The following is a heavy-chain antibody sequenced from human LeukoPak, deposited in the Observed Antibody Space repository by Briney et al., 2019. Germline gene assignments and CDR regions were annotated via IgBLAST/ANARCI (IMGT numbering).Heavy chain of an antibody. V-gene: IGHV1-69*04. Sequence: SVKVSCKASGGTFSSYAISWVRQAPGQGLEWMGRIIPILGIANYAQKFQGRVTITADKSTSTAYMELSSLRSEDTAVYYCARDHPNYDILTGYGDGFDYWGQGTLVTVSS. CDR3: ARDHPNYDILTGYGDGFDY. J-gene: IGHJ4*02. CDR2: IIPILGIA. CDR1: GGTFSSYA. D-gene: IGHD3-9*01.